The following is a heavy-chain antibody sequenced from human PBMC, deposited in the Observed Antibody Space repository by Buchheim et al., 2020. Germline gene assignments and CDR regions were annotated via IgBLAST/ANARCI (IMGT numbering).Heavy chain of an antibody. D-gene: IGHD6-13*01. CDR2: FLPISGTT. V-gene: IGHV1-69*01. J-gene: IGHJ5*02. CDR1: GYNFINAD. CDR3: ARERAAAGSVDWFGP. Sequence: QVQLVQSGAEVKKPGTSVKVSCKASGYNFINADMHWVRQAPGQGLEWMGGFLPISGTTTYAQRFQGRVTISADESMTTAYMELSSLRSEDTAVYYCARERAAAGSVDWFGPWGQGTL.